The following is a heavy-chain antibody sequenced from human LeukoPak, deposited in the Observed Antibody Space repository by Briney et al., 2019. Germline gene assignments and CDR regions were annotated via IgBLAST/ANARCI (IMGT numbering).Heavy chain of an antibody. Sequence: GGSLRLSCAASGFTFSNHAVHWVRQAPGKGLEWVTVIAYDGNNKYYADSVKGRFTISRDSSKNTLNLQMNSLRTEDTAVFYCARAPDSSGYYAPLDHWGQGTLVTVSS. J-gene: IGHJ4*02. V-gene: IGHV3-30*01. D-gene: IGHD3-22*01. CDR1: GFTFSNHA. CDR3: ARAPDSSGYYAPLDH. CDR2: IAYDGNNK.